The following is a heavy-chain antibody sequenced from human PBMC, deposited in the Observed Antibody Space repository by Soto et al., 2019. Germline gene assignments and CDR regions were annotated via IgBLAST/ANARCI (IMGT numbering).Heavy chain of an antibody. CDR2: IYTSASI. Sequence: ETLSLTCSVPGADINTYSWTWSRQPAGRGLEWIGRIYTSASINYNPSLRGRVTLSVDTSTNQVSLKLASVTAADTAVYYCARDREAGYNFYYGMDVWGQGTTVTVSS. V-gene: IGHV4-4*07. CDR3: ARDREAGYNFYYGMDV. CDR1: GADINTYS. J-gene: IGHJ6*02. D-gene: IGHD6-19*01.